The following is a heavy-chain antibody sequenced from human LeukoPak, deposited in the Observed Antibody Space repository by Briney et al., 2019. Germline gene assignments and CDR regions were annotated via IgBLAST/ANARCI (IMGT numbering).Heavy chain of an antibody. V-gene: IGHV5-51*01. CDR3: ARQGSGYSPTYYYYMDV. J-gene: IGHJ6*03. Sequence: GESLKISCKASGYSLTKYWIGWVRQMPGKGLEWMGIIYPGDSDTRYSPSFQGQVTISADKSISTAYLQWSSLKASDTAMYYCARQGSGYSPTYYYYMDVWGKGTTVTISS. CDR1: GYSLTKYW. CDR2: IYPGDSDT. D-gene: IGHD5-18*01.